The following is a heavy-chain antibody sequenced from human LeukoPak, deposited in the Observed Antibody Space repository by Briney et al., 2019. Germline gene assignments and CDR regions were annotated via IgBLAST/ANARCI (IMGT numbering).Heavy chain of an antibody. CDR2: FDPEDGET. D-gene: IGHD3-22*01. CDR1: GYTLTELS. J-gene: IGHJ3*02. V-gene: IGHV1-24*01. Sequence: ASVKVSCKVSGYTLTELSMHWVRQAPGKGLEWTGGFDPEDGETIYAQKFQGRVTMTEDTSTDTAYMELSSLRSEDTAVYYCATVGGITMIVVAISTEGAFDIWGQGTMVTVSS. CDR3: ATVGGITMIVVAISTEGAFDI.